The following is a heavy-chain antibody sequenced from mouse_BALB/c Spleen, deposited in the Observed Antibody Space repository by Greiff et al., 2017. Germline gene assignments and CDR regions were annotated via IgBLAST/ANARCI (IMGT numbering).Heavy chain of an antibody. Sequence: QVQLQQPGAELVMPGASVKMSCKASGYTFTDYWMHWVKQRPGQGLEWIGAIDTSDSYTSYNQKFKGKATLTVDESSSTAYMQLSSLTSEDSAVYYCSREVCYAIDYWGQGTTVTVSS. V-gene: IGHV1-69*01. CDR2: IDTSDSYT. J-gene: IGHJ4*01. CDR1: GYTFTDYW. CDR3: SREVCYAIDY. D-gene: IGHD1-3*01.